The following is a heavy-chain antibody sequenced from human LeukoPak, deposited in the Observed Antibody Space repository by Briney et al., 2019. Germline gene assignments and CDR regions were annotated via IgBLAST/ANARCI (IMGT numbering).Heavy chain of an antibody. J-gene: IGHJ6*04. V-gene: IGHV3-7*03. Sequence: GGSLRLSCAPSGFTFSSYWMSWLRQAPGKGLEWVANIKQVGSEKYYVDSVKGRFTISRDNAENSLYLQMNSLRAEDTAVYYCARERRVVVVAAADYYYGMDVWGKGTTVTVSS. CDR1: GFTFSSYW. CDR3: ARERRVVVVAAADYYYGMDV. D-gene: IGHD2-15*01. CDR2: IKQVGSEK.